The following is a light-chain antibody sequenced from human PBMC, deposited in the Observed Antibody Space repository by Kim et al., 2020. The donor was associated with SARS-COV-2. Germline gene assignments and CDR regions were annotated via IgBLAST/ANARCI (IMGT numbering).Light chain of an antibody. CDR1: QGITNS. J-gene: IGKJ4*01. V-gene: IGKV1-13*02. CDR3: QQFNSFPLA. Sequence: AIQLAQSPSSLSASVGDRVTITCRASQGITNSLAWYQQKPGRPPKILIFDAINLESGVPSRFSGSGSVTDFTLTISSLQPEDGATYFCQQFNSFPLAFGGGTKLEI. CDR2: DAI.